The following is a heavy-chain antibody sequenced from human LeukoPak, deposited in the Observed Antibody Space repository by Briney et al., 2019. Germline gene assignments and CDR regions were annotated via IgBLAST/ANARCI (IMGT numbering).Heavy chain of an antibody. CDR2: ISGSGGGT. CDR1: GFTFSSYA. J-gene: IGHJ4*02. V-gene: IGHV3-23*01. CDR3: AKDPWVRSVTTGSIDY. Sequence: PGGSLRLSCAASGFTFSSYAMSWVRQAPGKGLEWVAAISGSGGGTYYADSVKGRFTISRDNSKNTLYLQMNTLRAEDTAVYYRAKDPWVRSVTTGSIDYWGQGTLVTVSS. D-gene: IGHD4-17*01.